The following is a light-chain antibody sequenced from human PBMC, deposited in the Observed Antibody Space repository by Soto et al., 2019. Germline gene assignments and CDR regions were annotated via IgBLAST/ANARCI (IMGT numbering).Light chain of an antibody. V-gene: IGLV2-14*01. CDR2: EVT. CDR1: SRDVGGFNY. Sequence: QSALIQPASVSGSPGQSITISCTGTSRDVGGFNYVSWYQQHPDKAPKLIIFEVTDRPSGVSNRFSGSKSGNTASLTISGLQSEDEAEYYCCSYTSSSTLVFGGGTKLTVL. J-gene: IGLJ2*01. CDR3: CSYTSSSTLV.